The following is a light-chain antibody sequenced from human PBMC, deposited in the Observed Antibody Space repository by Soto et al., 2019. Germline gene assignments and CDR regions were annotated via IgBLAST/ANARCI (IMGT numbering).Light chain of an antibody. CDR3: QQRSNRLIT. Sequence: EIVMTQSPATLSVSPGERATLSCRASQSVSSNLAWYQQKPGQAPRLLIYGASTRATGVPARFSGSRSGTDFTLTISSLEPEDFAVYYCQQRSNRLITFGQGTRLEI. CDR2: GAS. J-gene: IGKJ5*01. CDR1: QSVSSN. V-gene: IGKV3-11*01.